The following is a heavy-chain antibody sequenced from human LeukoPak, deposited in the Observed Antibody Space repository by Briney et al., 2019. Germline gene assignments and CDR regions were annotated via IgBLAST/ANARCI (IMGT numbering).Heavy chain of an antibody. CDR1: GYTLTELS. CDR2: FDPEDGET. V-gene: IGHV1-24*01. CDR3: ATDPGYYDSSGYPFDY. J-gene: IGHJ4*02. Sequence: GASEKVSCKVSGYTLTELSMHWVRQAPGKGLEWMGGFDPEDGETIYAQKFQGRVTMTEDTSTDTAYMELRSLRSEDTAVYYCATDPGYYDSSGYPFDYWGQGTQVTVSS. D-gene: IGHD3-22*01.